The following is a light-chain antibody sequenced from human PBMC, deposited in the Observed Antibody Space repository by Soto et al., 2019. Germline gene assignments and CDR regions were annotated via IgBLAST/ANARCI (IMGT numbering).Light chain of an antibody. CDR2: GAS. J-gene: IGKJ1*01. CDR3: QQYGSSPRT. V-gene: IGKV3-20*01. Sequence: EIVLTQFPDTLSLSQGERATLSCRASQSVSSSSLAWYQQRRGQAPRLLIPGASSRATGIPDRFSGSGSGTDFTLTISRLEPEDFAVYYCQQYGSSPRTFGQGTKVDIK. CDR1: QSVSSSS.